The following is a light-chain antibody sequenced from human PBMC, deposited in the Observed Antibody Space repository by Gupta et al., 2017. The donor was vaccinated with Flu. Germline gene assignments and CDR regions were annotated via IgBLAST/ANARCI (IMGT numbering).Light chain of an antibody. J-gene: IGKJ4*01. CDR3: QQYGNSPPT. V-gene: IGKV3D-20*01. Sequence: ETVLTQSPDTLSLSPGERATLSCGASQTVNNNFLAWYQQRPGLAPRLLISGASKRAAGIPDRFTGSGSGTDFTLTINNVEPEDVAVYFCQQYGNSPPTFGGGTDVDVK. CDR2: GAS. CDR1: QTVNNNF.